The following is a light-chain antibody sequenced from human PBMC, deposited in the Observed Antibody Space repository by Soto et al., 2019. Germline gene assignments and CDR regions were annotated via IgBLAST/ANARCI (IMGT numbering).Light chain of an antibody. CDR3: CSYAGSYTWV. J-gene: IGLJ3*02. Sequence: QSALTQPRSVSGSPGQSVTISCTGTSSDVGGYNYVSWYQQYPGKAPKLMIYDVNKWPSGVPDLFSGSKSGTTASLTISGLQAEDEADYYCCSYAGSYTWVFGGGTKLTVL. V-gene: IGLV2-11*01. CDR1: SSDVGGYNY. CDR2: DVN.